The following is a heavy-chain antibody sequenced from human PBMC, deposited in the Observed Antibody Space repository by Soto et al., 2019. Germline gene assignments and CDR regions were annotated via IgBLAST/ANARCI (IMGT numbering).Heavy chain of an antibody. Sequence: SETLSLTCTVSGGSISSSSYYWGWIRQPPGKGLEWIGSFYYSGGTYHNPSLKSRVTISVDTSKNQFSLKLTSVTAADTAVYYCARRYSSSGSNYFDYWGQGTLVTVSS. D-gene: IGHD6-6*01. V-gene: IGHV4-39*01. CDR2: FYYSGGT. J-gene: IGHJ4*02. CDR1: GGSISSSSYY. CDR3: ARRYSSSGSNYFDY.